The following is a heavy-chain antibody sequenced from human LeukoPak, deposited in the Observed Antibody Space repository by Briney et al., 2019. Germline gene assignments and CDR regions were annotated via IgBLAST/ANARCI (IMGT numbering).Heavy chain of an antibody. Sequence: PGGSLRLSCAASGFTFSDYYMSWIRQAPGKGLEWLSYISSSGTITYYADSVKGRFTISRDNSKNTLFLQMNSLRAEDTAAYYCAKGAVAGIYYYYGMDVWGQGTTVTVSS. D-gene: IGHD6-19*01. J-gene: IGHJ6*02. CDR2: ISSSGTIT. CDR1: GFTFSDYY. V-gene: IGHV3-11*01. CDR3: AKGAVAGIYYYYGMDV.